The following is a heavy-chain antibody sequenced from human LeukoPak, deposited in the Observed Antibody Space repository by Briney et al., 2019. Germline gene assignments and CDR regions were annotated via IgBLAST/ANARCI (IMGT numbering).Heavy chain of an antibody. CDR3: AKETYSSGWYPYFDY. Sequence: GGSLRLSCAASGFTFDDYGMSWVRQAPGRGLEWVSGISGSGGSTYYADSAKGRFTISRDNSKNTLFLQMNSLRAEDTAVYYCAKETYSSGWYPYFDYWGQGTLVTVSS. D-gene: IGHD6-19*01. CDR1: GFTFDDYG. J-gene: IGHJ4*02. CDR2: ISGSGGST. V-gene: IGHV3-23*01.